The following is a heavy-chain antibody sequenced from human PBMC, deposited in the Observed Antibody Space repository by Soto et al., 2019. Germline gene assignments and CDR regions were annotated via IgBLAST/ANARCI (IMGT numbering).Heavy chain of an antibody. Sequence: SETLSLTCTVSGVSISSYYWSWIRQPPGKGLEWIGYIYYSGSTNYNPSLKSRVTISVDTSKNQFSLKLSSVTAADTAVYYCARTTTVTTYFDYWGQGTLVTVSS. CDR1: GVSISSYY. CDR3: ARTTTVTTYFDY. J-gene: IGHJ4*02. D-gene: IGHD4-17*01. CDR2: IYYSGST. V-gene: IGHV4-59*01.